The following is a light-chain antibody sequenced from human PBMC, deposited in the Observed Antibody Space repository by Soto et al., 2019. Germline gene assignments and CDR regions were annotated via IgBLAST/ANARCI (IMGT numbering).Light chain of an antibody. CDR2: AAS. CDR3: QQRSNWPRAT. Sequence: DIQMTQSPSSLSASVGDRVTIPCRASQSISSYLNWYQQKPGKAPKLLIYAASSLQSGGPSRFSGSGSGTDFTLTISSLEPEDFAVYYCQQRSNWPRATFGQGTRLEI. J-gene: IGKJ5*01. CDR1: QSISSY. V-gene: IGKV1-39*01.